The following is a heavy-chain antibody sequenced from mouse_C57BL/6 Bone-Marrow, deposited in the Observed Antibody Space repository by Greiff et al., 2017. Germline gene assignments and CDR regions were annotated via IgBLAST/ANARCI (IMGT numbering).Heavy chain of an antibody. V-gene: IGHV14-3*01. Sequence: VQLQQSVAVLVRPGASVKLSCTASGFNIKNTYMHWVTQTPEQLLEWIGRIDPPNGKTKDAPKCQGKATRTADTSSNTAYLQLSSLTSEDTAIYYSARLTGPAYWGKGTLGTVAA. D-gene: IGHD4-1*01. CDR1: GFNIKNTY. J-gene: IGHJ3*01. CDR3: ARLTGPAY. CDR2: IDPPNGKT.